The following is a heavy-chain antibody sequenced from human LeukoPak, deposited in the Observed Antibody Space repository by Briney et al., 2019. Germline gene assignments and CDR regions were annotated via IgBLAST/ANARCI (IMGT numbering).Heavy chain of an antibody. CDR1: GYSISSGYY. CDR2: IYHSGST. V-gene: IGHV4-38-2*01. D-gene: IGHD3-16*02. Sequence: SETLSLTCAVSGYSISSGYYWGWIRQPPGKGLEWIGSIYHSGSTYYNPSLKSRVTISVDTSKNQFSLKLGPLTAGETAVYYGRRGGVITFGGVIDYWGQGTLVTVSS. CDR3: RRGGVITFGGVIDY. J-gene: IGHJ4*02.